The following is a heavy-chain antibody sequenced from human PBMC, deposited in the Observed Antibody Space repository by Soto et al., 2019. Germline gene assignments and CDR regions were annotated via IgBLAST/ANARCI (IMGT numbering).Heavy chain of an antibody. D-gene: IGHD2-21*01. V-gene: IGHV3-23*01. CDR3: ATTRGGVNTLCHFD. J-gene: IGHJ4*01. CDR2: IHGGGNRA. Sequence: CSAGGLTSVANAVSRLVHDQGKGLEWVSVIHGGGNRAYYADSVKGRFTISRDKSKNTLYLQISSLRGEYTAVCFSATTRGGVNTLCHFD. CDR1: GLTSVANA.